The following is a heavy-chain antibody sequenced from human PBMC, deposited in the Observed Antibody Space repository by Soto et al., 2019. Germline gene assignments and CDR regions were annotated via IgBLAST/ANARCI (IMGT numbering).Heavy chain of an antibody. Sequence: GGSLRLSCAASGFTFSSYAMSWVRQAPGKGLEWVSAISGSGGSTYYADSVKGRFTISRDNSKNTLYLQMNSLRAEDTAVYYCAKVAYSYSSRWTNNWFDPWGQGTLVTVSS. CDR1: GFTFSSYA. V-gene: IGHV3-23*01. CDR2: ISGSGGST. CDR3: AKVAYSYSSRWTNNWFDP. J-gene: IGHJ5*02. D-gene: IGHD6-13*01.